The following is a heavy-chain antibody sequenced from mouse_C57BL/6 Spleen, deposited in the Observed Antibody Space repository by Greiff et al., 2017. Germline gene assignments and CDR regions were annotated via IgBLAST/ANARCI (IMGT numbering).Heavy chain of an antibody. Sequence: EVQLQESGAELVRPGSSVKMSCKTSGYTFTSYGINWVKQRPGQGLEWIGYIYIGNGYTEYNEKFKGKATLTSDTSSSTAYMQLSSLTSEDSAIYFCARTSYSGYYGSSHWYFDVWGTGTTVTVSS. CDR3: ARTSYSGYYGSSHWYFDV. CDR2: IYIGNGYT. CDR1: GYTFTSYG. J-gene: IGHJ1*03. V-gene: IGHV1-58*01. D-gene: IGHD1-1*01.